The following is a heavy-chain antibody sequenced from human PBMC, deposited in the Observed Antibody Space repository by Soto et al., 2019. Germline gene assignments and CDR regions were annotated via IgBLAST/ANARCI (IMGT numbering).Heavy chain of an antibody. CDR2: MNPNSGNT. CDR1: GYTFTSYD. D-gene: IGHD5-18*01. V-gene: IGHV1-8*01. J-gene: IGHJ6*02. Sequence: GXSVKVSWNASGYTFTSYDINWVRQATGQGLEWMGWMNPNSGNTGYAQKFQGRVTMTRNTSISTAYMELSSLRSEDTAVYYCAGQRGYSYGVYGMDVWGQGTTVTVSS. CDR3: AGQRGYSYGVYGMDV.